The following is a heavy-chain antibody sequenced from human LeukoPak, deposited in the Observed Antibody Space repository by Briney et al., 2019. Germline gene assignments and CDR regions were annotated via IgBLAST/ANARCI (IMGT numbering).Heavy chain of an antibody. CDR1: GYTFTGYY. CDR2: INPNSGGT. J-gene: IGHJ4*02. Sequence: ASVKVSCKASGYTFTGYYMHWVRQAPGQGLEWMGWINPNSGGTNYAQKFQGRDTMTRDTSISTAYMELSRLRSDDTAVYYCARVRCSGGSCYSDYWGQGTLVTVSS. D-gene: IGHD2-15*01. V-gene: IGHV1-2*02. CDR3: ARVRCSGGSCYSDY.